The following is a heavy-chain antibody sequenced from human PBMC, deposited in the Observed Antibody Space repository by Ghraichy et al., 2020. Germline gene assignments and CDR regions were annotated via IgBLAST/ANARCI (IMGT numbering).Heavy chain of an antibody. CDR3: ARETGSYYQPFDY. V-gene: IGHV4-39*07. D-gene: IGHD1-26*01. CDR1: GGSISSSSYY. CDR2: IYYSGST. J-gene: IGHJ4*02. Sequence: SETLSLTCTVSGGSISSSSYYWGWIRQPPGKGLEWIGSIYYSGSTYYNPSLKSRVTISVDTSKNQFSLMLSSVTAADTAVYYCARETGSYYQPFDYWGQGTLVTVSS.